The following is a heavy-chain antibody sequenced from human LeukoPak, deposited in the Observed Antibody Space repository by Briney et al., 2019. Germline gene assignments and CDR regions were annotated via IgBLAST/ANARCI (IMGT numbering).Heavy chain of an antibody. CDR2: ISDDGTNR. J-gene: IGHJ4*02. V-gene: IGHV3-30*04. CDR1: KFTFNIYA. CDR3: ARANYGDYDYFDY. D-gene: IGHD4-17*01. Sequence: GGSLRLPCAASKFTFNIYAMHGVRQAPGRGLEWVAFISDDGTNRYYADSVKGRFTISRDNSKNTLYLQMYSLRAEDTAVYYCARANYGDYDYFDYWGQGTLVTVSS.